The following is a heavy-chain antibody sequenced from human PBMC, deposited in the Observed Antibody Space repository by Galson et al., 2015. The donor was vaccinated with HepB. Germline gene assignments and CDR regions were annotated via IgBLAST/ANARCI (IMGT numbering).Heavy chain of an antibody. J-gene: IGHJ4*02. V-gene: IGHV1-69*13. CDR1: GGTFSGHT. D-gene: IGHD3-22*01. CDR3: ARQYDTSGYYVY. Sequence: SVKVSCKASGGTFSGHTISWVRQAPGQGLEWMGGITPMFGSGNYAQKFQGRVTITADESKSTTYMELSSLRSEDTAVYYCARQYDTSGYYVYWGQGTLVTVSS. CDR2: ITPMFGSG.